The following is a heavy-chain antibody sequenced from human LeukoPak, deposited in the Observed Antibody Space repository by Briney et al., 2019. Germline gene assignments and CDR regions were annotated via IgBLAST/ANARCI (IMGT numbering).Heavy chain of an antibody. J-gene: IGHJ4*02. CDR2: IYYSGST. V-gene: IGHV4-59*01. CDR1: GGSISSYY. Sequence: KPSETLSLTCTVFGGSISSYYWSWIRQPPGKGLEWIGYIYYSGSTSYNPSLKSRVSISVDTSKNQFSLKLSSVTAADTAVYYCARVFPYYLDYWGQGTLVTVSS. CDR3: ARVFPYYLDY.